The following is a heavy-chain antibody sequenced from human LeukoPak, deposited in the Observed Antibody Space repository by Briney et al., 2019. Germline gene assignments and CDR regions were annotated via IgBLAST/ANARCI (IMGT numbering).Heavy chain of an antibody. V-gene: IGHV3-21*01. CDR2: ISSSSSYI. J-gene: IGHJ4*02. D-gene: IGHD3-22*01. CDR3: ARYPHYYDSTIPVAGY. Sequence: PGGSLRLSCAASGFTFNNYAMSWVRQAPGKGLEWVSSISSSSSYIYYADSVKGRFTISRDNAKNSLYLQMNSLRAEDTAVYYCARYPHYYDSTIPVAGYWGQGTLVTVSS. CDR1: GFTFNNYA.